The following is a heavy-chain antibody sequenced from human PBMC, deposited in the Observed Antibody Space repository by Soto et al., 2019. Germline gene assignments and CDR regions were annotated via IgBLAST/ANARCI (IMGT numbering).Heavy chain of an antibody. CDR2: IYYSGST. CDR1: GGSISSSSYY. D-gene: IGHD6-6*01. Sequence: SETLSLTCTVSGGSISSSSYYWGWIRQPPGKGLEWIGSIYYSGSTYYNPSLKSRVTISVDTSKNQFSLKLSSVTAADTAVYYCARHPLLVFWFDPWGQGTLVTVSS. V-gene: IGHV4-39*01. J-gene: IGHJ5*02. CDR3: ARHPLLVFWFDP.